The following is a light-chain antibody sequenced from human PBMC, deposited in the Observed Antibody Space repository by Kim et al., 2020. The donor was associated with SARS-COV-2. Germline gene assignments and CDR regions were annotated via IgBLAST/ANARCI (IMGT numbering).Light chain of an antibody. CDR3: QQYDEWPRT. J-gene: IGKJ1*01. V-gene: IGKV3-15*01. CDR2: GAS. CDR1: QSVSSK. Sequence: EIVMTQSPATLSVSPGERATLSCRASQSVSSKLGWYQQKPGQAPRLLIYGASTRATGIPGRFSGSGSGTEFTLSISSLQSEDFAVYYCQQYDEWPRTFGQGTKVDIK.